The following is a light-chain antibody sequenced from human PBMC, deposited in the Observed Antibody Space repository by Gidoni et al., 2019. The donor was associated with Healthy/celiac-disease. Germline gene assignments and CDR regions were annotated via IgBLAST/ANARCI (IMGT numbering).Light chain of an antibody. J-gene: IGKJ2*01. CDR3: QQFNNYPMYT. V-gene: IGKV1D-13*01. CDR1: QGISSA. CDR2: DAS. Sequence: AIQLTQSPSSLSASVGDRVTITCRASQGISSALAWYQQKPGKVPKLLIYDASSLESGVPSRFRGSGSGTDFTLTISSLQPEDFATYYCQQFNNYPMYTFGQGTKLEIK.